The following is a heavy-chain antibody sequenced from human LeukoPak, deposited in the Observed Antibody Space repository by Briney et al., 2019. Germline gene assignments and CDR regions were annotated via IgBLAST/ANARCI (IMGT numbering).Heavy chain of an antibody. CDR3: ARLSRGSYYYFDY. CDR2: IYYSGST. V-gene: IGHV4-59*08. D-gene: IGHD1-26*01. CDR1: GGSISGYY. J-gene: IGHJ4*02. Sequence: SETLSLTCTVSGGSISGYYWSWIRQPPGKGLEWIGYIYYSGSTNYNPSLKSRVTISVDTSKNQFSLKLSSVTAADTAVYYCARLSRGSYYYFDYWGQGTLVTVSS.